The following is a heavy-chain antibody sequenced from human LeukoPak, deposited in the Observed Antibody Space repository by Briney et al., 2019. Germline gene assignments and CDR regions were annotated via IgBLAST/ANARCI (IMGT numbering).Heavy chain of an antibody. V-gene: IGHV3-23*01. CDR1: GFTFSSYA. D-gene: IGHD1-26*01. Sequence: GGSLRLSCAASGFTFSSYAMSRVRQAPGKGLEWVSVISGSGDTTNYADSVKGRFTISRDNSKNTLYLQMNSLRAEDTAVYYCAKERSGSYFTFDYWGQGTLVTVSS. J-gene: IGHJ4*02. CDR3: AKERSGSYFTFDY. CDR2: ISGSGDTT.